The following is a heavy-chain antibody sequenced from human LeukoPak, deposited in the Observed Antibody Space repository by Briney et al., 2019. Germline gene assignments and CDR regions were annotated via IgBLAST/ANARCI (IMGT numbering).Heavy chain of an antibody. CDR3: ARHYSDSSGYYTFDY. Sequence: PSETLSLTCPVSGVSISTYYWSWIRQPPGKGLEWIGYIYYSGSTNYNPSLKSRVAISVDTSKDQFSLKLSSVTAADTAVYYCARHYSDSSGYYTFDYWGQGTLVTVSS. CDR1: GVSISTYY. J-gene: IGHJ4*02. D-gene: IGHD3-22*01. V-gene: IGHV4-59*08. CDR2: IYYSGST.